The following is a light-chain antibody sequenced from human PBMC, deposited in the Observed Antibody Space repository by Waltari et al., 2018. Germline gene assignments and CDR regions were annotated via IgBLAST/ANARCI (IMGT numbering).Light chain of an antibody. J-gene: IGKJ4*01. Sequence: DFVMTQTPLSLSATPGQPASISCKSSQSLLRSDGKTYLSWYMQKPGQPPQLLIYEVSNRVSGVPDRFSGSGSGTDFTLIISRVEAEDVGVYYCMQSTEVPPTFGGGTQVEIK. CDR2: EVS. CDR3: MQSTEVPPT. CDR1: QSLLRSDGKTY. V-gene: IGKV2D-29*01.